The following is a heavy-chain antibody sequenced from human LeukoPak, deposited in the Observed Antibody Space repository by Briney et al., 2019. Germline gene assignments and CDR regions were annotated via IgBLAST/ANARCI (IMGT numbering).Heavy chain of an antibody. V-gene: IGHV3-33*01. J-gene: IGHJ3*02. CDR1: GFTFSSYG. D-gene: IGHD5-18*01. CDR2: IWYDGSNK. CDR3: ARHSYGGEAFDI. Sequence: GGSLRLSCAASGFTFSSYGMHWVRQAPGKGLEWVAVIWYDGSNKYYADSVKGRFTISRDNSKNALYLQTNSLRAEDTAMFYCARHSYGGEAFDIWGQGTMVTVSS.